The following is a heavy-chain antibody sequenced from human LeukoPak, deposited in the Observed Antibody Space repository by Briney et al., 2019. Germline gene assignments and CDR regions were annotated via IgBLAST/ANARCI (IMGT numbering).Heavy chain of an antibody. CDR2: IYPGDSDT. J-gene: IGHJ6*02. CDR3: ARQAFGYDILTGYDDYYGMDV. CDR1: GYTFSNYW. V-gene: IGHV5-51*01. D-gene: IGHD3-9*01. Sequence: GESLQISCKGSGYTFSNYWIGWVRQMPGKGLEWMGIIYPGDSDTRYSPSFQGQVTISADKSISTAYLQWSSLKASDTAMYYCARQAFGYDILTGYDDYYGMDVWGQGTTVTVSS.